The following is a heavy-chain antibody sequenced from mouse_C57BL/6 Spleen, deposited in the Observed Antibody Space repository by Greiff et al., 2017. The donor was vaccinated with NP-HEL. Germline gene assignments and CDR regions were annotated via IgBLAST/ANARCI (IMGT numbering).Heavy chain of an antibody. Sequence: VQRVESGAELAKPGASVKLSCKASGYTFTSYWMHWVKQRPGQGLEWIGYINPSSGYTKYNQKFKDKATLTADKSSSTAYMQLSSLTYEDSAVYYCARSSYGNLFAYWGQGTLVTVSA. J-gene: IGHJ3*01. CDR1: GYTFTSYW. CDR3: ARSSYGNLFAY. D-gene: IGHD2-1*01. CDR2: INPSSGYT. V-gene: IGHV1-7*01.